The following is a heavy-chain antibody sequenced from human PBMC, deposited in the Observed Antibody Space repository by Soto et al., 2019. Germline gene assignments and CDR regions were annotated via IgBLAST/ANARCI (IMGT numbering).Heavy chain of an antibody. V-gene: IGHV4-38-2*01. D-gene: IGHD2-2*02. CDR3: ARAVGGEGAVIVVVPAAITRDNWFDP. CDR2: IYHSGST. Sequence: NPSETLSLTCAVSGYSISSGYYWGWIRQPPGKGLEWIGSIYHSGSTYYNPSLKSRVTISVDTSKNQLSLQLSSVTAADTAVYYCARAVGGEGAVIVVVPAAITRDNWFDPWGQGTLVTVSS. J-gene: IGHJ5*02. CDR1: GYSISSGYY.